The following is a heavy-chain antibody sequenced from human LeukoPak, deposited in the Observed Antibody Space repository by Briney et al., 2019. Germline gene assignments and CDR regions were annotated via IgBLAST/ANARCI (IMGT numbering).Heavy chain of an antibody. Sequence: PGGSLRLSCAASGFTFSSYGMHWVRQAPGKGLEWVAFIRYDGSNKYYADSVKGRFTISRDNSKNTLYLQMDSLRAEDTAVYYCAKGAIEYYYGSGSENAKTHFDYWGQGTLVTVSS. CDR1: GFTFSSYG. CDR3: AKGAIEYYYGSGSENAKTHFDY. V-gene: IGHV3-30*02. D-gene: IGHD3-10*01. J-gene: IGHJ4*02. CDR2: IRYDGSNK.